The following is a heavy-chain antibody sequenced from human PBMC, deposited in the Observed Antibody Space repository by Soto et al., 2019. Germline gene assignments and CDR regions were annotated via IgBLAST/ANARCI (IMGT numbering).Heavy chain of an antibody. V-gene: IGHV4-30-4*01. D-gene: IGHD3-22*01. CDR1: GGSISSGDYY. CDR2: IYYSGST. CDR3: ARRSIYYDSSGHYFSRSTYFDY. J-gene: IGHJ4*02. Sequence: SETLSLTCTVSGGSISSGDYYWSWIRQPPGKGLEWIGYIYYSGSTYYNPSLKSRVTISVDPSKNQFSLKLSSVTAADTAVYFCARRSIYYDSSGHYFSRSTYFDYWGQGTLVTVSS.